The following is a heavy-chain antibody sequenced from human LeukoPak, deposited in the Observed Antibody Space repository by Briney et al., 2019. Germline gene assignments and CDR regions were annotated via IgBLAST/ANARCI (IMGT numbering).Heavy chain of an antibody. CDR1: GGTFSSYA. Sequence: SVKVPCKASGGTFSSYAISWVRQAPGQGLEWMGGIIPIFGTANYAQKFQGRVTITADKSTSTAYMELRSLRSDDTAVYYCARNIVVVPAAKGDYYYYYMDVWGKGTTVTVSS. V-gene: IGHV1-69*06. J-gene: IGHJ6*03. CDR2: IIPIFGTA. D-gene: IGHD2-2*01. CDR3: ARNIVVVPAAKGDYYYYYMDV.